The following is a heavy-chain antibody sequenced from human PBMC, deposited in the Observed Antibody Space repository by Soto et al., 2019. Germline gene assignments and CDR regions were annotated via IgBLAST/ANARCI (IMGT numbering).Heavy chain of an antibody. J-gene: IGHJ3*02. CDR1: GGTFSSYA. Sequence: ASVKVSCKASGGTFSSYAISWVRQAPGQGLEWMGGIIPIFGTTNYAQKFQGRVTITADESTSTAYIELSSLRSEDTAVYYCATVSSTSLRGAFDIWGQGTMVTVS. V-gene: IGHV1-69*13. CDR3: ATVSSTSLRGAFDI. D-gene: IGHD2-2*01. CDR2: IIPIFGTT.